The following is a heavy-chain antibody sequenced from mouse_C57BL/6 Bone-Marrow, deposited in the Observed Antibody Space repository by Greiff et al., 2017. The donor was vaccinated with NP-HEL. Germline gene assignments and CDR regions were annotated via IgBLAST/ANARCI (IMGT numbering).Heavy chain of an antibody. J-gene: IGHJ4*01. CDR3: ARSDIYYYGSSYVDYAMDY. Sequence: QVQLQQPGAELVKPGASVKMSCKASGYTFTSYWLTWVKQRPGQGLEWIGDIYPGSGSTNYNEEFKSKATLTVDTSSSTAYMQLSSLTSEDSAVYYCARSDIYYYGSSYVDYAMDYWGQGTSVTVSS. V-gene: IGHV1-55*01. D-gene: IGHD1-1*01. CDR2: IYPGSGST. CDR1: GYTFTSYW.